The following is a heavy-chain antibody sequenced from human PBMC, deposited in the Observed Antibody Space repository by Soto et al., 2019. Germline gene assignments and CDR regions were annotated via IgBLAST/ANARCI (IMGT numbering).Heavy chain of an antibody. D-gene: IGHD3-10*01. J-gene: IGHJ3*02. CDR3: AKDPVLDHYGSGRPGAFDI. CDR2: ISGSGGST. Sequence: AISGSGGSTYYADSVKGRFTISRDNSKNTLYLQMNSLRAEDTAVYYCAKDPVLDHYGSGRPGAFDIWGQGTMVTVSS. V-gene: IGHV3-23*01.